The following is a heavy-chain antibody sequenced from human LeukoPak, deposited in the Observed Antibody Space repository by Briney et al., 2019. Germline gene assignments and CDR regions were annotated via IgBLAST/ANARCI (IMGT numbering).Heavy chain of an antibody. D-gene: IGHD1-26*01. Sequence: SETLSLTCTVSGGSISSYYWSWIRQPPGKGLEWIGYIYYSGSTNYNPSLKSRVTISVDTSKNQFALKLDSVTAADTAVYYCARGLVEVAATIGNWFDPWGQGTLVTVSS. CDR1: GGSISSYY. V-gene: IGHV4-59*12. CDR2: IYYSGST. J-gene: IGHJ5*02. CDR3: ARGLVEVAATIGNWFDP.